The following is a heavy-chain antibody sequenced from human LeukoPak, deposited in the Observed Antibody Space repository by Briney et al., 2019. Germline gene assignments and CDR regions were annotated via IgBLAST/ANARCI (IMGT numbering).Heavy chain of an antibody. Sequence: EASVNVSCKASGYTFTNYGITWVRQAPGQGLEWMGWISAYNGDTNYAQRFQGRITMTTDTSTTTAYMELRSLRSDDTAVYYCATLGDVLRLFPLISLDGMDVWGQGTTVTVSS. D-gene: IGHD3-3*01. J-gene: IGHJ6*02. V-gene: IGHV1-18*01. CDR2: ISAYNGDT. CDR3: ATLGDVLRLFPLISLDGMDV. CDR1: GYTFTNYG.